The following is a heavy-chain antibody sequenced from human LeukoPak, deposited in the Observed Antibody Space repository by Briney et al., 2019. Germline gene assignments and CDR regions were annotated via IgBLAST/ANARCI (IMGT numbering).Heavy chain of an antibody. CDR2: IIPFLGIA. V-gene: IGHV1-69*04. CDR3: ARDSTPYPYPAMVHMAY. Sequence: TVKVSCKASGGTFSSYAISWVRQAPGQGLEWMGRIIPFLGIANYAQKFQGRVTITADKSTSTAYMELSSLRSEDTAVYYCARDSTPYPYPAMVHMAYWGQGTLVTVSS. D-gene: IGHD5-18*01. CDR1: GGTFSSYA. J-gene: IGHJ4*02.